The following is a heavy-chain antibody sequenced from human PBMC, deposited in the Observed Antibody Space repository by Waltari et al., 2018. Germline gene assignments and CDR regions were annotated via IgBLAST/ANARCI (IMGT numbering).Heavy chain of an antibody. D-gene: IGHD3-16*01. J-gene: IGHJ4*02. CDR2: IYYSGST. Sequence: QVQLQESGPGLVKPSETLSLTCTVSGGSISSYYWSWIRQPPGKGLEWIGYIYYSGSTNYNPSLKSRVTISVDTSKNQFSLKLSSVTAADTAVYYCARGGGYFDYWGQGTLVTVSS. CDR1: GGSISSYY. V-gene: IGHV4-59*01. CDR3: ARGGGYFDY.